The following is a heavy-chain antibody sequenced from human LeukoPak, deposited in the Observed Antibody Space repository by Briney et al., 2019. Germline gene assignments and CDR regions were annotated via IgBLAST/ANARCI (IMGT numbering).Heavy chain of an antibody. CDR2: INPSGGST. CDR1: GYTFTSYY. CDR3: ARVRAEGMVTTYYFDY. J-gene: IGHJ4*02. Sequence: ASVKVSCKASGYTFTSYYMHWVRQAPGQGLEWMGIINPSGGSTSYAQKFQGRVTMTRDTSTSTVYMELSSLRSEDTAVYYCARVRAEGMVTTYYFDYWGQGTLVTVSS. D-gene: IGHD4-17*01. V-gene: IGHV1-46*01.